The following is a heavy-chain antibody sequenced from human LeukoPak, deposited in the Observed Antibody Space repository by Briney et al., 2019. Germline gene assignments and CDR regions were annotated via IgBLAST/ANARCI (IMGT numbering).Heavy chain of an antibody. CDR3: ARAEYYYDSSGSNWFDP. J-gene: IGHJ5*02. Sequence: SETLSLTCAVYGGSFSGDYWSWIRQPPGKGLEWIGEINHSGSTNYNPSLKSRVTISVDTSKNQFSLKLSSVTAADTAVYYCARAEYYYDSSGSNWFDPWGQGTLVTVSS. CDR2: INHSGST. D-gene: IGHD3-22*01. CDR1: GGSFSGDY. V-gene: IGHV4-34*01.